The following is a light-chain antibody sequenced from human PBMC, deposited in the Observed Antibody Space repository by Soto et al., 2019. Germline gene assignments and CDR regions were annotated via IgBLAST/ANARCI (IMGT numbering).Light chain of an antibody. V-gene: IGKV1-8*01. CDR1: QGISSY. Sequence: QSTHSPYSLSASVAYRVTITCLASQGISSYLAWYQQKPGKAPKLLIYAASTLQSGVPSRFSGSGSGTDFTLTISCLQSEDFVTYYCQQYYSYPQTFGQGTKVDIK. CDR2: AAS. CDR3: QQYYSYPQT. J-gene: IGKJ1*01.